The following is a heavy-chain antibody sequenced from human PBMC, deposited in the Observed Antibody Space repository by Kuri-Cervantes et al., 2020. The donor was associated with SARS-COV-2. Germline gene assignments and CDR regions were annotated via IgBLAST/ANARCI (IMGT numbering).Heavy chain of an antibody. V-gene: IGHV3-30*18. CDR2: ISYDGSNK. D-gene: IGHD2-2*01. Sequence: GGSLRLSCAASGFTFSSYGMHWVRQAPGKGLEWVAVISYDGSNKYYADSVKGRFTISRDNSKNTLYLQMNSLRAEDTAVYYCAKGDYCSSNSCYSYYYYYGMDVWGQGTTVTVSS. CDR1: GFTFSSYG. J-gene: IGHJ6*02. CDR3: AKGDYCSSNSCYSYYYYYGMDV.